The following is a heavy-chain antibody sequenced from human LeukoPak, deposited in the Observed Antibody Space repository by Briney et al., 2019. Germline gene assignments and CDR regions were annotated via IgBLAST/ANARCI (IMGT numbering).Heavy chain of an antibody. D-gene: IGHD6-6*01. V-gene: IGHV3-21*01. J-gene: IGHJ4*02. Sequence: GGSLRLSCAASGFTFSSYSMNWVRQAPGKGLEWVSSISSSSYIYYADSVKGRFTISRDNAKNSLYLQMNSLRAEDTAVYYCAREGAEYSSSFFPVDYWGQGTLVTVSS. CDR3: AREGAEYSSSFFPVDY. CDR1: GFTFSSYS. CDR2: ISSSSYI.